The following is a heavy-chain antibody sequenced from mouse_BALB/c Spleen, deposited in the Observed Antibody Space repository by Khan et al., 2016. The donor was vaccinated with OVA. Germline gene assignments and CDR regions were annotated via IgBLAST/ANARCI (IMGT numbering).Heavy chain of an antibody. CDR3: ACSGYGFFAY. J-gene: IGHJ3*01. V-gene: IGHV1-54*03. Sequence: QVQLQQSGAELVRPGTSLKVSCKASGYAFSDYLIEWLKKRPGQGLEWIGMINRGSGDTKYTEKFKAKATRNANKSCRTAYMQLSILTSDDSSVYFCACSGYGFFAYWGQGTLVTVSA. CDR2: INRGSGDT. CDR1: GYAFSDYL. D-gene: IGHD1-2*01.